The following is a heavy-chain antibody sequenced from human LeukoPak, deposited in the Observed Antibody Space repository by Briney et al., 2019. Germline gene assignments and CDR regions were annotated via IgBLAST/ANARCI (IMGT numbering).Heavy chain of an antibody. D-gene: IGHD6-13*01. Sequence: QTGGSLRLSCAASGFTFSSYGMSWVRQAPGKGLEWVSAISGSGGSTYYADSVKGRFTISRDNSKNTLYLQMNSLRAEDTAVYYCAKDMDSSSWAHFDYWGQGTLVTVSS. CDR3: AKDMDSSSWAHFDY. J-gene: IGHJ4*02. V-gene: IGHV3-23*01. CDR1: GFTFSSYG. CDR2: ISGSGGST.